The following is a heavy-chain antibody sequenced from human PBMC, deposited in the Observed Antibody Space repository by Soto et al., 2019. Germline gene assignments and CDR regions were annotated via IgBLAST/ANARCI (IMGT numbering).Heavy chain of an antibody. CDR1: GYSFTSYW. Sequence: PGEPPKISCKGSGYSFTSYWIGWVRQMPGKGLVWMGIIYPGDSDTRYSPSFQGQVTISANKSISTAYLQWSSLKASDTAMYYCARRGDDILTGYCLDYWGQGTLVTVSS. V-gene: IGHV5-51*01. J-gene: IGHJ4*02. CDR3: ARRGDDILTGYCLDY. D-gene: IGHD3-9*01. CDR2: IYPGDSDT.